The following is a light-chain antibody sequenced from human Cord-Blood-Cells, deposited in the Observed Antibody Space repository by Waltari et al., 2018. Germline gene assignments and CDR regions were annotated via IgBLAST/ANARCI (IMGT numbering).Light chain of an antibody. CDR3: SSYTSSSTWV. J-gene: IGLJ3*02. CDR2: DVS. V-gene: IGLV2-14*01. Sequence: QSALTQPASVSGSPGQSITISCTGTSSDVGGYNYVSWYQQPPGKAPRLMIYDVSTRPSGVSIRFYGSKAGNTAYLTISGLQAEDEADYYCSSYTSSSTWVFGGGTKLTVL. CDR1: SSDVGGYNY.